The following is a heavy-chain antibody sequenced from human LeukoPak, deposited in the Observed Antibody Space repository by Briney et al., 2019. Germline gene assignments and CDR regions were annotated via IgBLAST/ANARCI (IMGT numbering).Heavy chain of an antibody. Sequence: SETLSLTCTVSGVSIISYYCNWIRQPPGKGLEWIGYIYSSGSANYAPSLKSRVTISVDTSKNQFSLKLSSVTAADTAVYYCASASIAARANWFDPWGQGTLVTVSS. CDR3: ASASIAARANWFDP. J-gene: IGHJ5*02. V-gene: IGHV4-59*08. CDR1: GVSIISYY. D-gene: IGHD6-6*01. CDR2: IYSSGSA.